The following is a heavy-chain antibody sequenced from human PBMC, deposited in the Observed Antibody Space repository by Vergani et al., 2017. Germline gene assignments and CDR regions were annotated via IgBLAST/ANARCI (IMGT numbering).Heavy chain of an antibody. CDR3: ATGDGPFDI. V-gene: IGHV4-4*07. Sequence: QVQMQESGPGLVKTSGTLSLTCSASGAHISYWCWSRLRQPAGKGLEWIGRLCRSGSTNYKPSLKSRVTMSIDTSKNQFSLKRTCVTAADTAVYYCATGDGPFDIWGQGTLVTVSS. D-gene: IGHD7-27*01. CDR2: LCRSGST. CDR1: GAHISYWC. J-gene: IGHJ4*02.